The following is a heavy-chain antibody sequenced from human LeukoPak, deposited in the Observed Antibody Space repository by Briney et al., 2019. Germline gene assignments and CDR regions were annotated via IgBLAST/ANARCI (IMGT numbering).Heavy chain of an antibody. Sequence: PGGSLRLSCAASGFTVSSNYMSWVRQAPGKGLEWVSIIYSGGSTYYADSVKGRLTISRDNSNNTLYLQMNSLRAEDTAVYYCAKNWNYDYWGQGTLVTVSS. V-gene: IGHV3-66*01. CDR2: IYSGGST. D-gene: IGHD1-7*01. CDR3: AKNWNYDY. CDR1: GFTVSSNY. J-gene: IGHJ4*02.